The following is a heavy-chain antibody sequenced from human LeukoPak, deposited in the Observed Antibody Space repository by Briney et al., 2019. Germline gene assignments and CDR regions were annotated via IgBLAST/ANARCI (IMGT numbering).Heavy chain of an antibody. J-gene: IGHJ6*02. CDR1: GFTFSSYS. V-gene: IGHV3-48*02. Sequence: GGSLRLSCAASGFTFSSYSMNWVRQAPGKGLEWVSYISSSSSTIYYADSVKGRFTISRDNAKNPLYLQMNSLRDEDTAVYYCAREGYSYGYGMDVWGQGTTVTVSS. D-gene: IGHD5-18*01. CDR2: ISSSSSTI. CDR3: AREGYSYGYGMDV.